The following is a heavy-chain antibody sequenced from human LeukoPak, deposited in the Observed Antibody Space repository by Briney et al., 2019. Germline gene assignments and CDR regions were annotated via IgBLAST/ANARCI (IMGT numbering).Heavy chain of an antibody. V-gene: IGHV3-23*01. CDR3: TKGGAVSSKSITMIRGTRRYYSYMDV. CDR2: LSDSGGST. CDR1: GFTFDDHG. Sequence: GGSLRLSCAASGFTFDDHGMSWVRQAPGKGLEWVSALSDSGGSTFYADSVKGRFTISRDNSKNTLYLQMNRLRAEDTAVYYCTKGGAVSSKSITMIRGTRRYYSYMDVWGKGTTVTISS. D-gene: IGHD3-10*01. J-gene: IGHJ6*03.